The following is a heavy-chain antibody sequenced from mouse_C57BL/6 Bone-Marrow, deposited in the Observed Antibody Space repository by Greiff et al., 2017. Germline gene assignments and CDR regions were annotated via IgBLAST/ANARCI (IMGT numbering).Heavy chain of an antibody. CDR3: TPLLYSY. V-gene: IGHV14-4*01. CDR1: GFNIKDDY. CDR2: IDPENGDT. D-gene: IGHD1-1*01. J-gene: IGHJ2*01. Sequence: VQLKQSGAELVRPGASVKLSCTASGFNIKDDYMHWVKQRPEQGLEWIGWIDPENGDTEYASKFQGKATITADTSSNTGYLQLSSLTSEDTAVYYCTPLLYSYWGQGTTLTVSS.